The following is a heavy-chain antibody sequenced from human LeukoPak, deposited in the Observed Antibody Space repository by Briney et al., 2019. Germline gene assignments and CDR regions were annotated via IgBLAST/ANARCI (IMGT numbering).Heavy chain of an antibody. J-gene: IGHJ4*02. CDR3: ARSKSWIQLWPYYFDY. D-gene: IGHD5-18*01. V-gene: IGHV1-69*13. CDR2: IIPIFGTA. Sequence: ASVKVSCKASGGTFSSYAISWVRQAPGQGLEWMGGIIPIFGTANYAQKFQGRVTITADESTSTAYMELSSLRSEDTAVYYCARSKSWIQLWPYYFDYWGQGTLVTVSS. CDR1: GGTFSSYA.